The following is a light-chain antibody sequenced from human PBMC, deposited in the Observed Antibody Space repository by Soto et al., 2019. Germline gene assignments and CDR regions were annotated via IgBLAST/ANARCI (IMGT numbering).Light chain of an antibody. J-gene: IGKJ1*01. CDR1: QSIGSW. Sequence: DIQMTQSPSTLSASVGDRVTITCRASQSIGSWLAWYQQKPGKAPKLLIYKASSLERGVPSRFSGSGSGTDFTLTISSLQSDDFASYYCQQYGSYSPWTFGQGTKVEIK. CDR2: KAS. CDR3: QQYGSYSPWT. V-gene: IGKV1-5*03.